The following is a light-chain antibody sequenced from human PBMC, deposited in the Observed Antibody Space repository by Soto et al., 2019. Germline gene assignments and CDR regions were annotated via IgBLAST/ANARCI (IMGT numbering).Light chain of an antibody. CDR3: QPYNNWPLT. CDR1: QEIGDT. J-gene: IGKJ4*01. Sequence: EVVMTQSPATLSVSPGERATLSCRASQEIGDTLAWYQHKPGQTPRLLIYDTSTRATGVPTRFSGSRSGAEFTLTINSLQSEDFAVYYCQPYNNWPLTFGGGTKVDIK. CDR2: DTS. V-gene: IGKV3-15*01.